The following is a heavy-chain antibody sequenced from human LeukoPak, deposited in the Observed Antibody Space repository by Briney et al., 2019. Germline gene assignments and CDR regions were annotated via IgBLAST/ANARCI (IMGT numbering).Heavy chain of an antibody. V-gene: IGHV3-15*01. CDR3: AWQTKFDFWRMDY. J-gene: IGHJ4*02. Sequence: GSLRLSCAASGFGFTAAWMSWVRQTPGKGPEWVGRIKSKGGGETTDYAAPVKGRFTISRDDSKNTLYLQMDGLKTEDTAVYYCAWQTKFDFWRMDYWGLGTLVTVSS. D-gene: IGHD3-3*01. CDR2: IKSKGGGETT. CDR1: GFGFTAAW.